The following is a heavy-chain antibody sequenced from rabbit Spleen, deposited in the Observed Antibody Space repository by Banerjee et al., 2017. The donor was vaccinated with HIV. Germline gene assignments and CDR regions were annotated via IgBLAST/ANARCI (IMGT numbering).Heavy chain of an antibody. V-gene: IGHV1S40*01. CDR1: GFSFSSSSY. Sequence: LEESGGDLVKPGASLTLTCTASGFSFSSSSYMCWVRQAPGKGLEWIACIDSGSSGFTYFATWAKGRFTCSKTSSTTVTLQMTRLSAADTATYFCARDTSSSFSSYGMDLWGQGTLVTVS. CDR2: IDSGSSGFT. D-gene: IGHD1-1*01. J-gene: IGHJ6*01. CDR3: ARDTSSSFSSYGMDL.